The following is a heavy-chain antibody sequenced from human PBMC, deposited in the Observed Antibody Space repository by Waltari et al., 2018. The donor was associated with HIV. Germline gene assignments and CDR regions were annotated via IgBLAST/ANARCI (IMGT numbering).Heavy chain of an antibody. CDR3: ARHPLSGYSYGKPPYFDY. D-gene: IGHD5-18*01. Sequence: QLQLQESGPGLVKPSETLSLTCTVSGGSISSSSYYWGWIRQPPGKGLEWIGSIYYSGSTYYNPSLKSRVTISVDTSKNQFSLKLSSVTAADTAVYYCARHPLSGYSYGKPPYFDYWGQGTLVTVSS. CDR2: IYYSGST. V-gene: IGHV4-39*01. CDR1: GGSISSSSYY. J-gene: IGHJ4*02.